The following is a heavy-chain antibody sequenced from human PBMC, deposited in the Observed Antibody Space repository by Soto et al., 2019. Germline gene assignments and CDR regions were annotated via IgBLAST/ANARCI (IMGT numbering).Heavy chain of an antibody. CDR2: IGVHSGKT. Sequence: ASVKVSCKASSYTSTTYGIRWVRQAPGQGLEWMGWIGVHSGKTNYAQKVKDRVTMTTDTSTNTAYMELRRLRSDDTAGYYCARWIWGNYFDSRGYRFQNYFDSWGRGSRVAVAS. D-gene: IGHD3-16*01. J-gene: IGHJ4*01. CDR3: ARWIWGNYFDSRGYRFQNYFDS. V-gene: IGHV1-18*01. CDR1: SYTSTTYG.